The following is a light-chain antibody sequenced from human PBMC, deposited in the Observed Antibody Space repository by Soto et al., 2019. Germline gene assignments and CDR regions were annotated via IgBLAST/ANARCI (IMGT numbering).Light chain of an antibody. J-gene: IGKJ2*01. Sequence: IQMTQSPSSLSASVGDRVTITCRASRTIIGYLNWYQLKPGKAPKLLIYAASSLHSGVPSRFSGSGSGTDFTLTISGLLREDFATYYCQQSYSTGYTFGQGTKVEIK. V-gene: IGKV1-39*01. CDR2: AAS. CDR3: QQSYSTGYT. CDR1: RTIIGY.